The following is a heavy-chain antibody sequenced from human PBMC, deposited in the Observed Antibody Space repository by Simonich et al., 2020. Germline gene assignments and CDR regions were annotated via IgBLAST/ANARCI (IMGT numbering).Heavy chain of an antibody. J-gene: IGHJ1*01. Sequence: QVQLVQSGAEVKKPGASVKVSCKASGYTFTGYYMHWVRQAPGQGLGWMDRINPNSGGTNDAQKFQGRVTMTRETSISTAYMELSRLRSDDTAVYYCARSHIAAAGTGYFQHWGQGTLVTVSS. D-gene: IGHD6-13*01. CDR3: ARSHIAAAGTGYFQH. V-gene: IGHV1-2*02. CDR1: GYTFTGYY. CDR2: INPNSGGT.